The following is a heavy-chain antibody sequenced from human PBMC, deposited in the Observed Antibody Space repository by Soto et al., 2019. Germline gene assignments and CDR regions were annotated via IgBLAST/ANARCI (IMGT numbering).Heavy chain of an antibody. Sequence: QLQLHESGSGLVKPSQTLSLTCTVSGASITFGGYSWSWIRQTPGKALEWIGYINHLETTFYNPSFESRLTLSIDRAKNQFSLKLHSMSAADRAVYFCARGGGSDSFDYWGQGMLVTVSS. V-gene: IGHV4-30-2*01. D-gene: IGHD1-26*01. CDR2: INHLETT. CDR1: GASITFGGYS. CDR3: ARGGGSDSFDY. J-gene: IGHJ4*02.